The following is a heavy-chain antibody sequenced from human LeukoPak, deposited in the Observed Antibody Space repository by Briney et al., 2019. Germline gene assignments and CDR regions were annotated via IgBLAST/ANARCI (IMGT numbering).Heavy chain of an antibody. Sequence: SEXXXLTCTVSGDSISSTSYYWDWIRQPPGKGLEWIGSIYNSGTTYYNPSLKSRVTISVDTSKNQFSLKVSSVTAADTAVYYCASRVYGLGSFNYWGQGTLVTVSS. V-gene: IGHV4-39*01. CDR3: ASRVYGLGSFNY. D-gene: IGHD3-10*01. CDR2: IYNSGTT. CDR1: GDSISSTSYY. J-gene: IGHJ4*01.